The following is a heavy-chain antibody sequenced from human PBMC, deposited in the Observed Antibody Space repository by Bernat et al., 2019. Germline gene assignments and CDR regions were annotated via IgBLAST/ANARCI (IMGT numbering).Heavy chain of an antibody. J-gene: IGHJ2*01. CDR1: GGSFSGYY. Sequence: QVQLQQWGAGLLKPSETLSLTCAVYGGSFSGYYWSWIRQPPGKGLEWIGEINHSGSTNYNPSLKSRVTISVDTSKNQFSLKLSSVTAADTAVYYCARVRRGIFKALYLWGRGTLVTVSS. V-gene: IGHV4-34*01. D-gene: IGHD3-3*01. CDR2: INHSGST. CDR3: ARVRRGIFKALYL.